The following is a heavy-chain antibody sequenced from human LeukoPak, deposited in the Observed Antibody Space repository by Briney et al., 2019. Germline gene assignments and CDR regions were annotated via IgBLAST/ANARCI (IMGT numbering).Heavy chain of an antibody. D-gene: IGHD5-18*01. J-gene: IGHJ5*02. V-gene: IGHV1-3*01. CDR3: AGDPRGDNAMVKSWGGWFDP. Sequence: ASVNVSFKASGYTFTICAMHWVRQAPGQRLEWMGWINAGNGNTKYSQKFQGRVTITRDTSAGTAYMELSSLRSEDTAVYYCAGDPRGDNAMVKSWGGWFDPWGQGTLVTVS. CDR1: GYTFTICA. CDR2: INAGNGNT.